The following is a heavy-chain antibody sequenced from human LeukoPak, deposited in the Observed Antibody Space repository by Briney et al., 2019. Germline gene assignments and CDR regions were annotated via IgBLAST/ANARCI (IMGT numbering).Heavy chain of an antibody. CDR3: AMDITAAGQIY. D-gene: IGHD6-13*01. V-gene: IGHV3-9*01. J-gene: IGHJ4*02. CDR2: ISWNSGSI. Sequence: GGSLRLSCAASGFTFDDYAMHWVRQAPGKGLEWVSGISWNSGSIGYADSVKGRFTISRDNAKNSLYLQMNSLRAEDTALYYCAMDITAAGQIYWGQGTLVTVSS. CDR1: GFTFDDYA.